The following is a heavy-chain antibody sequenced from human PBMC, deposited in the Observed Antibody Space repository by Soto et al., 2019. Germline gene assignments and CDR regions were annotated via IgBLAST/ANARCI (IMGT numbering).Heavy chain of an antibody. V-gene: IGHV1-8*01. D-gene: IGHD3-9*01. J-gene: IGHJ6*03. CDR3: ARVWRRYDILTGLRNYYYMDV. CDR2: MNPNSGNT. CDR1: GYTFTSYD. Sequence: GVSVKVSCKASGYTFTSYDINWVRQATGQGLEWMGWMNPNSGNTGYAQKFQGRVTMTRNTSISTAYMELSSLRSEDTAVYYCARVWRRYDILTGLRNYYYMDVWGKGTTVTVSS.